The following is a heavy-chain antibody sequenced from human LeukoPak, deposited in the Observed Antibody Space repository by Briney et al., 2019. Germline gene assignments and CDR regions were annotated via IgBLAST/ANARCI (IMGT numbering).Heavy chain of an antibody. CDR3: ARDRGAAAGQDY. Sequence: ETGGSLRLSCAASGFTFSSYSMNWVRQAPGKGLEWVSSISSSNSYIYYADSVKGRFTISRDNAKNSLYLQMNSLRAEDTAVYYCARDRGAAAGQDYWGQGTLVTVSS. D-gene: IGHD6-13*01. V-gene: IGHV3-21*01. J-gene: IGHJ4*02. CDR1: GFTFSSYS. CDR2: ISSSNSYI.